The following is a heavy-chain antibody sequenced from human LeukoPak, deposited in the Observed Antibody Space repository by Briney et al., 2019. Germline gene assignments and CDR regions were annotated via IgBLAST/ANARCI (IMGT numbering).Heavy chain of an antibody. D-gene: IGHD4-11*01. V-gene: IGHV1-46*01. Sequence: ASVKVSCKASGYTFTSYYMHWVRQAPGQGLEWMGIINPSGGSTSYAQKFQGRVTMTRDTSTSTAYMELRSLRSDDTAVYYCARTSKNGMDVWGQGTTVTVSS. J-gene: IGHJ6*02. CDR2: INPSGGST. CDR3: ARTSKNGMDV. CDR1: GYTFTSYY.